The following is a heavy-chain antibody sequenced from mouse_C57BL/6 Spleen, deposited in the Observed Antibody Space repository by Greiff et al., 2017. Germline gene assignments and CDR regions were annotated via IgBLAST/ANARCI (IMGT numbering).Heavy chain of an antibody. CDR1: GFTFSSYG. D-gene: IGHD1-1*01. CDR3: AREGLLRIYYYAMDY. J-gene: IGHJ4*01. Sequence: EVNLVESGGDLVKPGGSLKLSCAASGFTFSSYGMSWVRQTPDKRLEWVATISSGGSYTYYPDSVKGRFTISRDNAKNTLYLQMSSLKSEDTAMYYCAREGLLRIYYYAMDYWGQGTSVTVSS. CDR2: ISSGGSYT. V-gene: IGHV5-6*01.